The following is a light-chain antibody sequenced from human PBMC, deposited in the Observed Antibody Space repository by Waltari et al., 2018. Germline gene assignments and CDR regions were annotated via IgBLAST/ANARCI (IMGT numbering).Light chain of an antibody. J-gene: IGKJ2*01. V-gene: IGKV1-39*01. CDR1: QSISSH. CDR2: GAF. CDR3: QQSHTTPYS. Sequence: DFQMTQSPSSLSASVGARVTLTCRASQSISSHLNWYQHKAGEAPKLLIYGAFDLESGVPRRFSGSASGTEFTLTITGLQPEDFATYYCQQSHTTPYSFGQGTKLEMK.